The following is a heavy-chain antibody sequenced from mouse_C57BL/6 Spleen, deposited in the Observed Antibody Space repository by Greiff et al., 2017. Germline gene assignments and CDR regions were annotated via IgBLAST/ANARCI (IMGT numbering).Heavy chain of an antibody. J-gene: IGHJ4*01. D-gene: IGHD1-1*01. CDR3: ARTHYYGSSLYARDY. CDR1: GYTFTSYW. CDR2: INPSNGGT. Sequence: QVQLQQPGTELVKPGASVKLSCKASGYTFTSYWMHWVKQRPGQGLEWMGNINPSNGGTNYNEKFKSKATLTVDKSSSTAYMQLSSLTSEDSAVYYCARTHYYGSSLYARDYWGQGPSVTVSS. V-gene: IGHV1-53*01.